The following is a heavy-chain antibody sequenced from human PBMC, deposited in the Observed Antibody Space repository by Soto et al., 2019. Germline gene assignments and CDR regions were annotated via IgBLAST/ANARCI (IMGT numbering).Heavy chain of an antibody. CDR1: GFTFNTYE. J-gene: IGHJ6*02. CDR3: AKSVVVPDHYGMDV. CDR2: ISSSGSTM. D-gene: IGHD2-2*01. Sequence: PGGSLRLSCAASGFTFNTYEMNWVRQAPGKGLEWVSYISSSGSTMYYADSVKGRFTISRDNAKNTLYLQMNSLRAEDTAVYYCAKSVVVPDHYGMDVWGQGTTVTVSS. V-gene: IGHV3-48*03.